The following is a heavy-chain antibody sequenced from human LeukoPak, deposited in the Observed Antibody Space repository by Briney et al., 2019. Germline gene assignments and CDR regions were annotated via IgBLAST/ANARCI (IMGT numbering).Heavy chain of an antibody. D-gene: IGHD6-19*01. CDR2: MNSDGSGT. CDR3: ARDGYSSGWYRS. J-gene: IGHJ5*02. CDR1: GLTLSNYW. Sequence: PGRSLRLSCAASGLTLSNYWMHWVRQAPGKELVWVSRMNSDGSGTSYADSVKGRFTISRDNAKNTLYLQMNSLRAEDTGVYYCARDGYSSGWYRSWGQGTLVTVSS. V-gene: IGHV3-74*01.